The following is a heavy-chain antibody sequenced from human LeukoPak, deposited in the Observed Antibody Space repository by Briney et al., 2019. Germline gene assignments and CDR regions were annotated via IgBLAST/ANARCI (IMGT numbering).Heavy chain of an antibody. CDR2: ISGSGGST. Sequence: PGGSLRLSCAASTFSISIYSMNWVRQAPGKGLEWVSAISGSGGSTYYADSVKGRFTISRDNSKNTLYLQMNSLRAEDTAVYYCAKEVGATTLGWFDPWGQGTLVTVSS. V-gene: IGHV3-23*01. CDR1: TFSISIYS. CDR3: AKEVGATTLGWFDP. J-gene: IGHJ5*02. D-gene: IGHD1-26*01.